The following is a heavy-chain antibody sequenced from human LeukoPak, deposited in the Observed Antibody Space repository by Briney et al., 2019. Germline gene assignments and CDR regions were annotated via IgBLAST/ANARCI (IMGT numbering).Heavy chain of an antibody. Sequence: PGGSRRLSCAASGVTVSNTYMTWVRQAPGKGLEWVSIIYSDGSTLYADSLTGRFAISRDNSKNTLYLQMNSLRAEDTAVYYCVRAPNQYYFESWGQGTLVTVSS. J-gene: IGHJ4*01. V-gene: IGHV3-53*01. CDR3: VRAPNQYYFES. D-gene: IGHD1-14*01. CDR1: GVTVSNTY. CDR2: IYSDGST.